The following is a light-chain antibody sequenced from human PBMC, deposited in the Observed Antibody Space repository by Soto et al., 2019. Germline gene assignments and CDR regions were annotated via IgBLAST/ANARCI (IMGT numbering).Light chain of an antibody. CDR2: DAS. J-gene: IGKJ1*01. V-gene: IGKV3-11*01. CDR3: QQCTNWPT. CDR1: QSVAKY. Sequence: IVLTQSPATLSLSSGERATLSCRASQSVAKYLAWYQQKPGQAPRLLIYDASKRATGTPARFSGSGSGTDFTLTISNLEPEDSALYFCQQCTNWPTFGQGTRLEIK.